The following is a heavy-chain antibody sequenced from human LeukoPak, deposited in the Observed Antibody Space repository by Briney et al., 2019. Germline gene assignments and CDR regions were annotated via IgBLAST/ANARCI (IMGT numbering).Heavy chain of an antibody. CDR1: GFTFHDYA. D-gene: IGHD3-10*01. J-gene: IGHJ4*02. CDR2: IRGGGGVQ. CDR3: GRAYGAGSCDY. V-gene: IGHV3-23*01. Sequence: QTGGSLRLSCAASGFTFHDYAMHWVRQAPGKGLEYVSVIRGGGGVQYYAASVKGRFTISRDNSKNTLHLQMNSLRAEDTAVYYCGRAYGAGSCDYWGQGTLVTVSS.